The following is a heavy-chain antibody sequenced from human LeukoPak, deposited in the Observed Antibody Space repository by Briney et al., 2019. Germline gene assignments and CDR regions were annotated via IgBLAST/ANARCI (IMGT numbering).Heavy chain of an antibody. CDR1: GGSISIYY. J-gene: IGHJ4*02. CDR2: IYHSGST. CDR3: ARGVDTAMAGKYYFDY. V-gene: IGHV4-59*12. Sequence: PSETLSLTCTVSGGSISIYYWSWIRQPPGKGLEWIGYIYHSGSTYYNPSLKSRVTISVDRSKNQFSLKLSSVTAADTAVYYCARGVDTAMAGKYYFDYWGQGTLVTVSS. D-gene: IGHD5-18*01.